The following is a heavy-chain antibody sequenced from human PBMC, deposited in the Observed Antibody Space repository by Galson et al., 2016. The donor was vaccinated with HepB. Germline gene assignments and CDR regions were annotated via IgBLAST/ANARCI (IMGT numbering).Heavy chain of an antibody. CDR3: VRVHLNAFDI. Sequence: SETLSLTCTISGGSTDGYYWHWIRQPAGKGLEWIGHISYIGSTYYSPSLKSRVMISLETSKKEFSLNLTSVTAADTAVYYCVRVHLNAFDIWGQGTKVTVSS. V-gene: IGHV4-59*01. CDR2: ISYIGST. CDR1: GGSTDGYY. J-gene: IGHJ3*02.